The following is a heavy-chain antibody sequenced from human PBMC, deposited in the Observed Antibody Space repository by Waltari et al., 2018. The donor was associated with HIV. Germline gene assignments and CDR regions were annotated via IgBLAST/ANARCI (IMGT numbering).Heavy chain of an antibody. CDR2: ISSSSSYI. V-gene: IGHV3-21*01. CDR1: GFPLSSYS. Sequence: EVQLVEAGGGLVKPWWSLRPSCAGSGFPLSSYSMTWVRQAPGKGLGWVSSISSSSSYIYYADSVKGRFTISRDNAKNSLYLQMNSLRAEDTAVYYCASMGVGPLYGENEYFDYWGQGTLVTVSS. CDR3: ASMGVGPLYGENEYFDY. J-gene: IGHJ4*02. D-gene: IGHD4-17*01.